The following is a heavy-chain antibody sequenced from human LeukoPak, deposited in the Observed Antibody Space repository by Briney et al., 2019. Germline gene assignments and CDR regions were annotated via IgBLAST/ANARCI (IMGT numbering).Heavy chain of an antibody. Sequence: PSETLSLTCAVYGGSFSGYYWSGIRPPPGKGLEWIGEINDSGSTNYNPSLKSGVPISKDKSKNQFSLKLSSVAAADTAVYYCARGLRRVTTTPFDYWGQGTLVTVSS. CDR3: ARGLRRVTTTPFDY. CDR1: GGSFSGYY. V-gene: IGHV4-34*01. J-gene: IGHJ4*02. D-gene: IGHD4-17*01. CDR2: INDSGST.